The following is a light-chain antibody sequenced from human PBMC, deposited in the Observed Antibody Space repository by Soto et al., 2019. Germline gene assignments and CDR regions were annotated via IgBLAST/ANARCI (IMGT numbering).Light chain of an antibody. CDR2: GTS. CDR3: QHYGSSTGLT. CDR1: QRVSAGS. V-gene: IGKV3-20*01. J-gene: IGKJ4*01. Sequence: EIVLTQSLATLFLSPGERGTLSCRASQRVSAGSLAWYQQKPGQPPRLLIYGTSSRVTGIPDRFSGSGSGTDFTLNINRLEPEDFAMYYCQHYGSSTGLTFGGGTKEDI.